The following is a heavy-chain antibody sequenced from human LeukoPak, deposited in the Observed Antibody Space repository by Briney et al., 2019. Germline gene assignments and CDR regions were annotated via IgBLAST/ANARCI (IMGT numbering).Heavy chain of an antibody. D-gene: IGHD6-13*01. CDR1: GVSFSGYH. CDR2: INHSGST. J-gene: IGHJ6*03. CDR3: ARGGGAAARHYYYYMDV. V-gene: IGHV4-34*01. Sequence: SETLCLTCAVYGVSFSGYHWSWIRQPPGKGLEWIWEINHSGSTNYNPSLKSRVSISIDTSKNHFSLKLSSVTAADTAVYYCARGGGAAARHYYYYMDVWGKGTTVTVSS.